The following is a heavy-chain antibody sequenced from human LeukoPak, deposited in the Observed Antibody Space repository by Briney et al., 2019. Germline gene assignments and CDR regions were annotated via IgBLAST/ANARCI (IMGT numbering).Heavy chain of an antibody. CDR2: IKQDGSEK. D-gene: IGHD6-6*01. CDR3: VRALGSPSADH. Sequence: PGRSLRLSCAASGFTFSNSWMSWVRQAPGKGLEWVANIKQDGSEKYYVDSVEGRFTISRDNAKDSLSLQMNSLRGEDTAVYYCVRALGSPSADHWGQGTLVTVSS. CDR1: GFTFSNSW. V-gene: IGHV3-7*01. J-gene: IGHJ4*02.